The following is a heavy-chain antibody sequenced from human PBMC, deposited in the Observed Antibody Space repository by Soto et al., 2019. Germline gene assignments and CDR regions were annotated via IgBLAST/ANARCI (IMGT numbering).Heavy chain of an antibody. CDR2: IYYSGTT. V-gene: IGHV4-39*01. D-gene: IGHD7-27*01. Sequence: SETLSLTCTVSAGSISSGSYYWGWIRQPPGKGLEWIGTIYYSGTTYYNPSLKSRVTVSVDTSNNQFSLRLSFVTAADTALYYGARHDVRAWGRLDSWGQGALVTVSS. CDR3: ARHDVRAWGRLDS. J-gene: IGHJ5*01. CDR1: AGSISSGSYY.